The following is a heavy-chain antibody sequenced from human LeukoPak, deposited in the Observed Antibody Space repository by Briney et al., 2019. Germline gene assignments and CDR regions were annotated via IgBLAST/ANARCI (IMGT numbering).Heavy chain of an antibody. CDR1: GGTFSSYA. CDR2: IIPIFGTA. D-gene: IGHD3-3*01. V-gene: IGHV1-69*05. CDR3: ARSNLRFLNWFDP. J-gene: IGHJ5*02. Sequence: ASVKVSCKASGGTFSSYAISWVRQAPGQGLEWMGRIIPIFGTANYAQKFQGRVTITTDESTSTAYMELSSLRSEDTAVYYCARSNLRFLNWFDPWDQGTLVTVSS.